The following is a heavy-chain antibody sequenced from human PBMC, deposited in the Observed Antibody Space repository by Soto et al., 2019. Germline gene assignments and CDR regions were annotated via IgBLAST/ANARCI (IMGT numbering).Heavy chain of an antibody. J-gene: IGHJ4*02. CDR2: ISDSGRST. V-gene: IGHV3-23*01. CDR1: GFIFSNSA. D-gene: IGHD4-17*01. CDR3: AREARGTTVTNLVDY. Sequence: EVQLLESGGGLVQPGGSLRLSCAASGFIFSNSAMNWVRQAPGKGREWVSAISDSGRSTYYADSVKGRFTISRDNSKYTLYLQMNRLRAEDTAVYYCAREARGTTVTNLVDYWGQGTLVTVSS.